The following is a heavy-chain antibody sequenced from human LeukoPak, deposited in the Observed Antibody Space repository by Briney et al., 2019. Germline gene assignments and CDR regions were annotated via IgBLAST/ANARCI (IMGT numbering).Heavy chain of an antibody. J-gene: IGHJ6*02. D-gene: IGHD3-10*01. Sequence: SETLSLTCTVSGGSIGSSDYYWGWIRQPPGKGLEWIGSIYSSGRTHYSPCLKSRVTMSVDTSKNQFSLKLSSVTAADAAVYYCAITYYYGSGNPTSLDSYYYYGTDVWCQGTTVIVSS. CDR2: IYSSGRT. CDR3: AITYYYGSGNPTSLDSYYYYGTDV. V-gene: IGHV4-39*01. CDR1: GGSIGSSDYY.